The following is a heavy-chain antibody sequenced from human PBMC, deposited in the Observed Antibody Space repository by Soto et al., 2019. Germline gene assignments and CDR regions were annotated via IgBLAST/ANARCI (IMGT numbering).Heavy chain of an antibody. D-gene: IGHD4-17*01. Sequence: EVQLVETGGGLIQPGGSLRLSCAASGFTVRSNYMSWVRQAPGKGLEWVSVIYSGGSTYYADSVKGRFTISRDNSKNTLYLQMNSLRAEDTAVYYCASTLLYGDYVFPWGQGTLVTVSS. V-gene: IGHV3-53*02. J-gene: IGHJ5*02. CDR3: ASTLLYGDYVFP. CDR1: GFTVRSNY. CDR2: IYSGGST.